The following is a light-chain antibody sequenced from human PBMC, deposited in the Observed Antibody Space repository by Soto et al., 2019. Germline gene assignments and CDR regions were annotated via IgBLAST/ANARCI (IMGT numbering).Light chain of an antibody. Sequence: QSALTQPASVSGSPGQSITISCTGTSSDVGDYNYVSWYQHHPGKAPKLMIYDVSNRPSGVSNRFSGSKSGNTASLTISGLQAEDEGDYYCSSYTSSGTLVLFGGGTKLTVL. J-gene: IGLJ2*01. V-gene: IGLV2-14*03. CDR3: SSYTSSGTLVL. CDR1: SSDVGDYNY. CDR2: DVS.